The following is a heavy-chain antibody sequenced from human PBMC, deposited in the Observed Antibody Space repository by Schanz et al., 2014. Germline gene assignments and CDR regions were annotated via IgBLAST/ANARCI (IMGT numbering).Heavy chain of an antibody. D-gene: IGHD2-2*01. CDR3: ARGRRSSTLNYYMDV. Sequence: QVQLQESGPGLVKPSETLSLTCVVSRHSFSSSNWWGWIRQPAGKGLEWIGRVYTSGSTNYNPSRKSRVTISLDTSKNQFSLKLRSVAAADTAVYYCARGRRSSTLNYYMDVWGKGTTVTVSS. CDR1: RHSFSSSNW. CDR2: VYTSGST. J-gene: IGHJ6*03. V-gene: IGHV4-4*07.